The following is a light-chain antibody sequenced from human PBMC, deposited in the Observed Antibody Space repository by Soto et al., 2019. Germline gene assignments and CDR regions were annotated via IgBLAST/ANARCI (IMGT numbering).Light chain of an antibody. Sequence: EIVLTQSPATLSLSPGERATLSCRASQSVSSSYLAWSQQKPGQAPRLLIYGASSRATGIPDRFSGSGSGTDFTLTISRLEPEDFAVYFCHQYGSSPWTFGQGTKVDIK. CDR1: QSVSSSY. V-gene: IGKV3-20*01. CDR3: HQYGSSPWT. J-gene: IGKJ1*01. CDR2: GAS.